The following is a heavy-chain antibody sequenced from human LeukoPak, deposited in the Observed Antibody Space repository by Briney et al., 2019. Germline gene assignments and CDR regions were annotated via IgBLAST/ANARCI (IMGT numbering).Heavy chain of an antibody. CDR2: MHYSGST. CDR1: ADSVSTGNYY. Sequence: PSETLSLTCTVSADSVSTGNYYWMWIRQPPGKGLEWIGNMHYSGSTNYNPSLKSRVTISVDTSMNQLSLLLTSATAADTAVYYCTRDSLLRGCGWDYWYFDLWGRGTLVTVSS. CDR3: TRDSLLRGCGWDYWYFDL. V-gene: IGHV4-61*01. J-gene: IGHJ2*01. D-gene: IGHD6-19*01.